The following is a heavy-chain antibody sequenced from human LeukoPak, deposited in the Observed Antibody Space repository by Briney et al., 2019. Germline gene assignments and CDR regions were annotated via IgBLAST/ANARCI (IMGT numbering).Heavy chain of an antibody. CDR3: TTLFYNDILTDYRFES. V-gene: IGHV3-15*01. D-gene: IGHD3-9*01. CDR2: IRSKTDGGTA. J-gene: IGHJ4*02. CDR1: RFPFSNAW. Sequence: GGSLRLSCAASRFPFSNAWMSWVRQAPGKGLEWVGRIRSKTDGGTADYAAPVKGRFTISRDDSKNTLYLQMNSLKTEDTAVYYCTTLFYNDILTDYRFESWGQGTLVTVSS.